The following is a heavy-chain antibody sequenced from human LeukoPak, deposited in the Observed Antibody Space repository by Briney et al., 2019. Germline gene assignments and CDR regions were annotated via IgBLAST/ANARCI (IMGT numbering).Heavy chain of an antibody. CDR1: GYTLTELS. Sequence: ASVKVSCKVSGYTLTELSMHWVRQAPGKGLEWMGGFTPEDSETIYAQKFQGRVTMTEDTSTDTAYMELSSLRSEDTAVYYCATAGYCSSTSCYPLYYYYYMDVWGKGTTVTVSS. J-gene: IGHJ6*03. CDR2: FTPEDSET. D-gene: IGHD2-2*01. CDR3: ATAGYCSSTSCYPLYYYYYMDV. V-gene: IGHV1-24*01.